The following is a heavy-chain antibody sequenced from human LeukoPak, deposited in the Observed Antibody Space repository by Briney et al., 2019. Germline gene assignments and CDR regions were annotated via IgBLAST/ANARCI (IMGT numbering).Heavy chain of an antibody. CDR2: INPRGGST. V-gene: IGHV1-46*01. Sequence: ASVKVSCKASGYTFTSYYMHWVRQAPGQGLEWMGIINPRGGSTNYAQKFQGRVTMTRDTSTSTVYMELSSLRSEDTAVYYCARGSGRTMIVPQPFDYWGQGTLVSVSS. J-gene: IGHJ4*02. CDR3: ARGSGRTMIVPQPFDY. CDR1: GYTFTSYY. D-gene: IGHD3-22*01.